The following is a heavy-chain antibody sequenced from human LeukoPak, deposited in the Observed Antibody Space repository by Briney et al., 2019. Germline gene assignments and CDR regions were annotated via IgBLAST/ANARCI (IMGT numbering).Heavy chain of an antibody. CDR3: AKWGIQLWFIFGMGYFDY. V-gene: IGHV3-23*01. D-gene: IGHD5-18*01. Sequence: PGGSLRLSCAASGFTFSSYAMSWVRQAPGKGLEWVSAISGSGGSTYYADSVKGRFTISRDNSKNTLYLQMNSLRAEDTAVYYCAKWGIQLWFIFGMGYFDYWGQGTLVTVSS. J-gene: IGHJ4*02. CDR1: GFTFSSYA. CDR2: ISGSGGST.